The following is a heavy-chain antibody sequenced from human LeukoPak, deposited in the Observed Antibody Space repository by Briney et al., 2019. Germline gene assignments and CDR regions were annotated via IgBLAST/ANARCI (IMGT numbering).Heavy chain of an antibody. CDR1: GLTFSSYA. D-gene: IGHD1-26*01. J-gene: IGHJ4*02. CDR2: VRASGGST. V-gene: IGHV3-23*01. Sequence: GGSLRLSCAASGLTFSSYAMSWVRQAPGKGLDWVSTVRASGGSTYYADSVKGRFTVSRDNSRDMLHLKMNSLRAEDTAGYYCAKGHSAHGTGCDYWCQGTLVTVSS. CDR3: AKGHSAHGTGCDY.